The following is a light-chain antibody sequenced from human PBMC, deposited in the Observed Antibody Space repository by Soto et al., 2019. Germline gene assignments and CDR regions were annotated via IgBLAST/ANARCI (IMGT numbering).Light chain of an antibody. V-gene: IGLV2-14*01. CDR3: ATWDDSLSGVV. CDR2: EVT. CDR1: SSDVGGYNY. Sequence: QSALTQPASVSGSPGQSITISCIGTSSDVGGYNYVSWYQQHPGKAPKLMIYEVTNRPSGVSNRFSGSKSGSSASLAISGLRSEDEAEYHCATWDDSLSGVVFGGGTKLTVL. J-gene: IGLJ2*01.